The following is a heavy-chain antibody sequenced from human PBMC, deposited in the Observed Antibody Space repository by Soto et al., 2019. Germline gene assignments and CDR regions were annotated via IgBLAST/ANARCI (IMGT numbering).Heavy chain of an antibody. CDR3: AKDPVVPAAIGYYYYGMDV. CDR1: GFTFSSYA. D-gene: IGHD2-2*02. V-gene: IGHV3-23*01. CDR2: ISGSGGST. Sequence: PGGSLRLSCAASGFTFSSYAMSWVRQAPGKGLEWVSAISGSGGSTYYADSVKGRFTISRDNSKNTLYLQMNSLRAEDTAVYYCAKDPVVPAAIGYYYYGMDVWGQGTTV. J-gene: IGHJ6*02.